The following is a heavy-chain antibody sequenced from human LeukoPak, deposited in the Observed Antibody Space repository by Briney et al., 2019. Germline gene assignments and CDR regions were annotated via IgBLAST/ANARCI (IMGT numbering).Heavy chain of an antibody. D-gene: IGHD4-11*01. CDR3: AKTDYGNYTHAFDI. Sequence: GASVKVSCKASDYTFTSYGISWVRQAPGQGLEWMGWISAYNGNTNYAQKLQGRVTMTTDTSTSTACMELRSLRSDDTAVYYCAKTDYGNYTHAFDIWGQGTMVTVSS. V-gene: IGHV1-18*01. CDR1: DYTFTSYG. J-gene: IGHJ3*02. CDR2: ISAYNGNT.